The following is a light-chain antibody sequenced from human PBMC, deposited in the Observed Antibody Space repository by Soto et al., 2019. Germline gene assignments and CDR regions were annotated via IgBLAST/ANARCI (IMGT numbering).Light chain of an antibody. CDR1: SSDVGNYNY. CDR3: CSYARSYTAV. J-gene: IGLJ3*02. CDR2: DVN. V-gene: IGLV2-11*01. Sequence: QSALTQPRSVSGSPGQSVTMSCTGTSSDVGNYNYVSWYQQYPGKAPKLMIYDVNMRPSGVPDRFSGSKSGNTASLTISGLQAEDEADYYCCSYARSYTAVFGGGTKLTVL.